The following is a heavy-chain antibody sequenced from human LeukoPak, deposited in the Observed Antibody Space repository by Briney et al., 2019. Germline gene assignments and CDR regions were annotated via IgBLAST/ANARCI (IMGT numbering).Heavy chain of an antibody. D-gene: IGHD2-21*02. V-gene: IGHV1-2*02. CDR3: ARDRSADCSLDY. CDR1: GYTFTDYY. CDR2: INPNSAAT. J-gene: IGHJ4*02. Sequence: ASVKVSCMASGYTFTDYYMHWVRQAPGQGLEWMGWINPNSAATNYAQRFQGRVAMTRDTSISTAYMELSILRSDDTAVYYCARDRSADCSLDYWGQGTLVTVSS.